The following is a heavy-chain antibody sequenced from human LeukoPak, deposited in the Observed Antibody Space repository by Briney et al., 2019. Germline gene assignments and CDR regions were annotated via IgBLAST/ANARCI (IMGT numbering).Heavy chain of an antibody. Sequence: GRSLRLSCAASGFTFSSYDMHWVRQAPGKGLEWVAGIWHDGSKKYYGDSVKGRFTISRDNSKNTLYLQMNSLRAEDTAVYYCARDPRGSTWNHYYYYYMDVWGKGTTVTVSS. CDR1: GFTFSSYD. J-gene: IGHJ6*03. CDR2: IWHDGSKK. CDR3: ARDPRGSTWNHYYYYYMDV. V-gene: IGHV3-33*01. D-gene: IGHD6-13*01.